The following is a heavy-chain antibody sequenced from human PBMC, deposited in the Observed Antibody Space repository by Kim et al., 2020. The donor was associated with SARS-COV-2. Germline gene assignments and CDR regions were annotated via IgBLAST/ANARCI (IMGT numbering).Heavy chain of an antibody. CDR1: GGSFSGYY. D-gene: IGHD3-22*01. V-gene: IGHV4-34*01. CDR3: ARFGGPGYDSSGYYYRY. Sequence: SETLSLTCAVYGGSFSGYYWSWIRQPPGKGLEWIGEINHSGSTNYNPSLKSRVTISVDTSKNQFSLKLSAVTAADTAVYYCARFGGPGYDSSGYYYRYWGQGTLVTVSS. J-gene: IGHJ4*02. CDR2: INHSGST.